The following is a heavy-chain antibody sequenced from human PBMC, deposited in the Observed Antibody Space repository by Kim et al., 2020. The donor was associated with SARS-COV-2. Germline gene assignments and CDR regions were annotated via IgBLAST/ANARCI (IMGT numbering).Heavy chain of an antibody. Sequence: SETLSLTCAVYGGSFSGYYWSWIRQPPGKGLEWIGEINHSGSTNYNPSLKSRVTISVDTSKNQFSLKLSSVTAADTAVYYCARGLQWLRFYGDYVYYFDYWGQGTLVTVSS. D-gene: IGHD4-17*01. CDR3: ARGLQWLRFYGDYVYYFDY. CDR2: INHSGST. CDR1: GGSFSGYY. V-gene: IGHV4-34*01. J-gene: IGHJ4*02.